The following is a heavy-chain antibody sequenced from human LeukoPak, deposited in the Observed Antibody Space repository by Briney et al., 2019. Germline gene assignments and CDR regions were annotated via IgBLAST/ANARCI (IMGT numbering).Heavy chain of an antibody. Sequence: GGSLRLSCAASGFTFSSYAMHWVRRAPGKGLEWVAVISYDGSNKYYADSVKGRFTISRDNSKHTLYLQMNSLRAEDTAVYYCARGVEGYYDSSGYPPSPTYYFDYWGQGTLVTVSS. J-gene: IGHJ4*02. CDR2: ISYDGSNK. CDR3: ARGVEGYYDSSGYPPSPTYYFDY. D-gene: IGHD3-22*01. CDR1: GFTFSSYA. V-gene: IGHV3-30*04.